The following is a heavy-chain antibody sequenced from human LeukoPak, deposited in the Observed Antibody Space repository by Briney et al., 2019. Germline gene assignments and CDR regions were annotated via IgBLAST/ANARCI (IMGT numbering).Heavy chain of an antibody. D-gene: IGHD6-6*01. V-gene: IGHV3-53*01. CDR3: VRGLDYFDY. CDR2: ITGSGGNT. J-gene: IGHJ4*02. CDR1: GFSVSSNY. Sequence: PGGSLRLSCTASGFSVSSNYMSWVRQAPGKGLEWVSSITGSGGNTYYADSVKGRFTFSRDNSKNTLHLQMNSLRAEDTAVYYCVRGLDYFDYWGQGTLVTVSS.